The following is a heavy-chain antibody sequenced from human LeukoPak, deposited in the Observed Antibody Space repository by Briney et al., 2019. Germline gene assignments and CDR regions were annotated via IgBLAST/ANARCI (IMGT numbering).Heavy chain of an antibody. Sequence: PGGSLRLSCAASGFTFSTYSMTSVRQAPGKGLEWVSSISGSSIYIYYADSVKGRFTISRDNAKNSLYLQMNSLRAEDTAVYYCARDPPYYDSSGYYYDYWGQGTLVTVSS. CDR1: GFTFSTYS. J-gene: IGHJ4*02. CDR2: ISGSSIYI. D-gene: IGHD3-22*01. CDR3: ARDPPYYDSSGYYYDY. V-gene: IGHV3-21*01.